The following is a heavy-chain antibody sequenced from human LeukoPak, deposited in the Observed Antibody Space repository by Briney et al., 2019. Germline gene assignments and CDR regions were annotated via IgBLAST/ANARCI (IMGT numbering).Heavy chain of an antibody. J-gene: IGHJ3*02. CDR1: GFTLSDHY. Sequence: PGGSLRLSCAASGFTLSDHYIDWVRQAPGKGLEWVGRTRNKAKSYSTEYAASVKGRFIISRDDSKNSLYLQMNSLKTEDTAVYYCSRDVSTVPGSSAFDMWDQGTMVTVSS. CDR2: TRNKAKSYST. CDR3: SRDVSTVPGSSAFDM. V-gene: IGHV3-72*01. D-gene: IGHD4-11*01.